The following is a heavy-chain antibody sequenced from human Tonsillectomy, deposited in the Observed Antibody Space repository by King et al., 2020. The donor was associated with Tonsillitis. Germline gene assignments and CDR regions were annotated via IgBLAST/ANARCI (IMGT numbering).Heavy chain of an antibody. CDR3: ARDSDGDLDY. D-gene: IGHD4-17*01. Sequence: VQLVESGGGLVQPGGSLRLSCAASGFTFSNYWMAWVRQAPGKGLEWVANIKQNGREKNYVASVKGRFTISRDNAENSLFLQMYSLRAADTAVYYCARDSDGDLDYSGQGTLGTVSS. CDR1: GFTFSNYW. CDR2: IKQNGREK. V-gene: IGHV3-7*01. J-gene: IGHJ4*02.